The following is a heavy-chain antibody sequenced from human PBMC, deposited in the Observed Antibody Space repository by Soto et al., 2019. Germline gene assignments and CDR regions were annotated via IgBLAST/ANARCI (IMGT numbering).Heavy chain of an antibody. CDR3: GRPHGGSSGWDNWFDP. D-gene: IGHD6-25*01. Sequence: QVQLQESGPGLVKPSETLSLTCTVSGGSISSYYWSWIRQPPGKGLEWIGYIHYSGSTNYNPSLKSRVPLSIDTAKNQFSPEPNSLTAADTAGDYWGRPHGGSSGWDNWFDPWGQGTLVTVSS. V-gene: IGHV4-59*01. J-gene: IGHJ5*02. CDR1: GGSISSYY. CDR2: IHYSGST.